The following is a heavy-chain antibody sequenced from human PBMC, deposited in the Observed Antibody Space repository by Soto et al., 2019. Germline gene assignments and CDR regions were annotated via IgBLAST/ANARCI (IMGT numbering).Heavy chain of an antibody. V-gene: IGHV3-23*01. CDR1: GFTFSSYA. Sequence: EVQLLESGGGLVQPGGSLRLSCAASGFTFSSYALRWVRQAPGKGLEWVSAISGSGGSTYYAGSVKGRFTISRDNTKSTLYLQMNSLRAVDTSVYYCANAPLKYYDFWSGLDGDYWFDSWGQGTLVTVSS. J-gene: IGHJ5*01. CDR2: ISGSGGST. D-gene: IGHD3-3*01. CDR3: ANAPLKYYDFWSGLDGDYWFDS.